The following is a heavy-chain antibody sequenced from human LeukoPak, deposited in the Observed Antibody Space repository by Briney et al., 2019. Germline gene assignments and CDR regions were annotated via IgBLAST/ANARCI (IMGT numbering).Heavy chain of an antibody. CDR3: ARDGTYYYDSSGLDAFDI. Sequence: ASVKVSCKASGYTFTGYYMHWVRQAPGQGLEWMGWINPNSGGTNYAQKFQGRVTMTRDTSISTAYMELSRLRSEDTAVYYCARDGTYYYDSSGLDAFDIWGQGTMVTVSS. V-gene: IGHV1-2*02. D-gene: IGHD3-22*01. J-gene: IGHJ3*02. CDR2: INPNSGGT. CDR1: GYTFTGYY.